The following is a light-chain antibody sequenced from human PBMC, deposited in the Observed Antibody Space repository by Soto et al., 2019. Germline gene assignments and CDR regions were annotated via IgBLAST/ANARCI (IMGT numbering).Light chain of an antibody. Sequence: EIVLTQSPGTLSLSPGERATLSCRASQSVSSNSLAWYQQKPGQAPRLLIYGASSRATGIPDRFSGSGSGTDFALPISRLEPEDFAVYCQLYGTSPGFTFGPGTKVDI. J-gene: IGKJ3*01. CDR1: QSVSSNS. CDR2: GAS. V-gene: IGKV3-20*01. CDR3: QLYGTSPGFT.